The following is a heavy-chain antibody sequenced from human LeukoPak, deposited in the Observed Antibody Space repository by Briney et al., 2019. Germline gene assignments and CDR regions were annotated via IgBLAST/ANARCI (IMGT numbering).Heavy chain of an antibody. CDR1: GYTFTTHT. Sequence: ASVKVSCKASGYTFTTHTIHWVRQAPGQGLEWMGWINPNSGGTNYAQKFQGRVTMTRDTSISTAYMELSRLRSDDTAVYYCARVRSDTYYYGSGSYSGTGNFDYWGQGTLVTVSS. CDR2: INPNSGGT. CDR3: ARVRSDTYYYGSGSYSGTGNFDY. J-gene: IGHJ4*02. V-gene: IGHV1-2*02. D-gene: IGHD3-10*01.